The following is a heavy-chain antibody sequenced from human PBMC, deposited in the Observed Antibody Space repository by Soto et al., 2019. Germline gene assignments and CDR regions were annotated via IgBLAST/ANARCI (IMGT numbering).Heavy chain of an antibody. D-gene: IGHD2-15*01. Sequence: QVQLVQSGAEVKKPGASVKVSCKASGYTFTSYDINWVRQAAGQGLEWIGWMNPNSGKAVYAQKFQGRVTMAGNTSISTAYMELSSLRSDDTAVYFWARGVVVVSATYWYFDLWGRGTLVTVSS. CDR2: MNPNSGKA. J-gene: IGHJ2*01. CDR3: ARGVVVVSATYWYFDL. V-gene: IGHV1-8*01. CDR1: GYTFTSYD.